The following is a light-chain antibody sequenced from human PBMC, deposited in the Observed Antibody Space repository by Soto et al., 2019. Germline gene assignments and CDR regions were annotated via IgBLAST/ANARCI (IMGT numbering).Light chain of an antibody. CDR2: SSD. J-gene: IGLJ1*01. CDR1: SSNIGSHT. CDR3: AAWDDRLNAYV. V-gene: IGLV1-44*01. Sequence: QSVLIQPPSVSGTPGQRVTISCSGSSSNIGSHTVSWYQQLPGTAPKLLIYSSDQRPSGVPDRFSGSKSGTSASLAISGLQSEDEADYFCAAWDDRLNAYVFATGTKVTVL.